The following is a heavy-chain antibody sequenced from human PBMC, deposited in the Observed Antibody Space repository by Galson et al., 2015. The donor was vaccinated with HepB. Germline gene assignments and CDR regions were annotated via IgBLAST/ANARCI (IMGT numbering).Heavy chain of an antibody. J-gene: IGHJ4*02. D-gene: IGHD3-16*02. Sequence: LSLTCAISGGSISSGSYYWNWIRQHPRKGLEWIGYIDYSGSTYYNPSLLGRVSMSVDTSKNQFSLKLSSVTAADTALYYCARSYTTNPFFDYWGQGTLATVSS. CDR2: IDYSGST. CDR1: GGSISSGSYY. V-gene: IGHV4-31*11. CDR3: ARSYTTNPFFDY.